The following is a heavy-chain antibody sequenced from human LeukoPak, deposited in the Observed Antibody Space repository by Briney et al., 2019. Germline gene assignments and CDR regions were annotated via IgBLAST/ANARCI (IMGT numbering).Heavy chain of an antibody. D-gene: IGHD3-22*01. V-gene: IGHV4-30-4*08. Sequence: PSETLSLTCTVSGGSISSYYWSWIRQPPGKGLEWIGYIYYSGSTYYNPSLKSRVTISVDTSKNQFSLKLSSVTAADTAVYYCARADYYDSSGYGDAFDIWGQGTMVTVSS. CDR2: IYYSGST. CDR1: GGSISSYY. J-gene: IGHJ3*02. CDR3: ARADYYDSSGYGDAFDI.